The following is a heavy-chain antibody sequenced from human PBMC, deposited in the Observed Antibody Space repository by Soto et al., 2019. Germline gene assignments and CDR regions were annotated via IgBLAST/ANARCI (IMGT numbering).Heavy chain of an antibody. CDR1: GGSISSYY. Sequence: SETLSLTCTVSGGSISSYYWSWIRQPPGKGLEWIGYIYYSGSTYYNPSLKSRVTISVDTSKNQFSLKLSSVTAADTAVYYCARDLGNYVGYWGQGTLVTVSS. V-gene: IGHV4-59*12. CDR2: IYYSGST. J-gene: IGHJ4*02. CDR3: ARDLGNYVGY.